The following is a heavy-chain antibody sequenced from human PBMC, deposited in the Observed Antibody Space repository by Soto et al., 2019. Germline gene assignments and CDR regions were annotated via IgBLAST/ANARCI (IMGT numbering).Heavy chain of an antibody. CDR3: ARRITFGGVYFDY. CDR1: GGSISSYY. D-gene: IGHD3-16*01. J-gene: IGHJ4*02. Sequence: TLSLTCTVSGGSISSYYWSWIRQPPGKGLEWIGYIYYSGSTNYNPSLKSRVTISVDTSKNQFSLKLSSVTAADTAVYYCARRITFGGVYFDYWGQGTLVTVSS. V-gene: IGHV4-59*01. CDR2: IYYSGST.